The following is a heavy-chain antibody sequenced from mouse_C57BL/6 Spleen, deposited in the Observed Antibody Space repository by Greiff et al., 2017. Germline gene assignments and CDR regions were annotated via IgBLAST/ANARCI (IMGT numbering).Heavy chain of an antibody. CDR1: GFNITDYY. J-gene: IGHJ2*01. D-gene: IGHD3-2*01. Sequence: VQLQQSGAELVRPGASVKLSCTASGFNITDYYMHWVKQRPEQGLEWIGRIDPADGDTEYAPKFQGKATMTADTSSNTAYLQLSSLTSDDTADYCSTTPRQRRYYFDYWGQGTTLTVSS. CDR2: IDPADGDT. CDR3: TTPRQRRYYFDY. V-gene: IGHV14-1*01.